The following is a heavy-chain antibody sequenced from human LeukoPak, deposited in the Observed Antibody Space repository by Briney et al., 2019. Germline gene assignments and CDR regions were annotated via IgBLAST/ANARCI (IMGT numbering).Heavy chain of an antibody. D-gene: IGHD1-26*01. CDR2: ISAYNGNT. J-gene: IGHJ5*02. CDR1: GYTFTSYG. V-gene: IGHV1-18*01. Sequence: GASVKVSCKASGYTFTSYGISWVRQAPGQGLDWMGWISAYNGNTNYAQKLQGRVTMTTDTSTSTAYMELRSLRSDDTAVYYCARDLLVVGATYWFDPWGQGTLVTVSS. CDR3: ARDLLVVGATYWFDP.